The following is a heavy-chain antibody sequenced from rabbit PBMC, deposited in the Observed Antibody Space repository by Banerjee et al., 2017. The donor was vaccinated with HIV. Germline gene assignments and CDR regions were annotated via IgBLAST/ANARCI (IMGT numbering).Heavy chain of an antibody. Sequence: QEQLVESGGGLVQPGGSLKLSCKASGFDFSSNTMCWVRQAPGKGLEWIACIDSGSSAFTYFASWATGRFTISKTSSTTVTLQMTSLTAADTATYFCARDSGSSFSSYGMDLWGPGTLVTVS. CDR2: IDSGSSAFT. D-gene: IGHD8-1*01. CDR3: ARDSGSSFSSYGMDL. CDR1: GFDFSSNT. V-gene: IGHV1S45*01. J-gene: IGHJ6*01.